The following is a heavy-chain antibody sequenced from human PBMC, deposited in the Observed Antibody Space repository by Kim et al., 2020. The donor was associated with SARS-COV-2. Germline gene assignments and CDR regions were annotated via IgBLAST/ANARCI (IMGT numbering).Heavy chain of an antibody. CDR2: IYSGGST. J-gene: IGHJ6*02. CDR1: GFTVSSNY. D-gene: IGHD3-3*01. Sequence: GGSLRLSCAASGFTVSSNYMSWVRQAPGKGLEWVSVIYSGGSTYYADSVKGRFTISIDNSKNTLYLQMNSLRAEDTAVYYCARDRAEITIFGVVIYYGMGVGRQGTTVTVSS. V-gene: IGHV3-66*01. CDR3: ARDRAEITIFGVVIYYGMGV.